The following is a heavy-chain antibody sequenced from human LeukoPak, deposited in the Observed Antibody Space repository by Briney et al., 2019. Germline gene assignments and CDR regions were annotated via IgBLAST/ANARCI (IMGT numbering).Heavy chain of an antibody. V-gene: IGHV1-2*02. CDR1: GYTFTGHY. CDR3: ARAPRGGYYDSSGYSGDY. CDR2: INPNSGGT. D-gene: IGHD3-22*01. J-gene: IGHJ4*02. Sequence: ASVKVSCKASGYTFTGHYMHWVRQAPGQGLEWMGWINPNSGGTKYVQKFQGRVTMTRDTSISTAYMELSRLRSDDTAVYYCARAPRGGYYDSSGYSGDYWGQGTLVTVSS.